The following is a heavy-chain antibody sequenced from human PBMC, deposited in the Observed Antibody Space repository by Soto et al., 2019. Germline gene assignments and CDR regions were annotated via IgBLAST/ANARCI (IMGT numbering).Heavy chain of an antibody. D-gene: IGHD1-26*01. CDR2: IYYSGST. Sequence: PSETLSLTFTVSGGSVSSGSYYWSWTRQPPGKGLEWIGYIYYSGSTNYNPSLKSRVTISVDTSKNQFSLKLSSVTAADTAVYYCARTMVGARAGYFDYWGRGTLVTVSS. CDR1: GGSVSSGSYY. V-gene: IGHV4-61*01. CDR3: ARTMVGARAGYFDY. J-gene: IGHJ4*02.